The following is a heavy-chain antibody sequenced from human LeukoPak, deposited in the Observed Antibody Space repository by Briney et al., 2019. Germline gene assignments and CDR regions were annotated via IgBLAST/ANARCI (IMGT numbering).Heavy chain of an antibody. V-gene: IGHV1-2*02. CDR3: ASRLPGKSGYYYYGMDV. Sequence: VASVKVSCKASGYTFTGYYMHWVRQAPGQGLEWMGWINPNSGGTNYAQKFQGRVTMTRDTSISTAYMELSRLRSDDTAVYYCASRLPGKSGYYYYGMDVWGQGTTVTVSS. J-gene: IGHJ6*02. D-gene: IGHD3-10*01. CDR1: GYTFTGYY. CDR2: INPNSGGT.